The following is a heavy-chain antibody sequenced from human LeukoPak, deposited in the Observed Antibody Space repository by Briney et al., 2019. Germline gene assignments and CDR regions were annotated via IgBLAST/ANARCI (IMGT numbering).Heavy chain of an antibody. Sequence: GGSLRLSCAASGFTFSSYGMHWVRQAPGKGLEWVTFVLYDETNKYYADSVKGRFTISRDNSKNTLYLQMNSLRPEDTAVYYCARGPVAGVFDYWGQGTLVTVSS. CDR2: VLYDETNK. D-gene: IGHD6-19*01. V-gene: IGHV3-30*02. CDR3: ARGPVAGVFDY. J-gene: IGHJ4*02. CDR1: GFTFSSYG.